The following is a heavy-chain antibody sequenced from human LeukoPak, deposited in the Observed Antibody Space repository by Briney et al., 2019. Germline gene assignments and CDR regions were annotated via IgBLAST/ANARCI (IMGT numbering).Heavy chain of an antibody. CDR3: ARGLRWELLS. J-gene: IGHJ4*02. Sequence: SETLSLTCAVYGGSFSGYYWSWIRQPPGKGLEGIGEINHSGSTNYNPSLKSRVTISVDTSKNQFSLKLSSVTAADTAVYYCARGLRWELLSWGQGTLVTVSS. D-gene: IGHD1-26*01. CDR1: GGSFSGYY. CDR2: INHSGST. V-gene: IGHV4-34*01.